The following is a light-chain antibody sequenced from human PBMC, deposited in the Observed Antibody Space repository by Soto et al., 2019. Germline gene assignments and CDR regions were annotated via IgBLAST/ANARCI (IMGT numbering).Light chain of an antibody. V-gene: IGKV3-20*01. CDR3: QDFDSPQWT. CDR1: QRASRQY. Sequence: VLTQSPDTLSLSPGDRATLSCRANQRASRQYLSWYQQRPGQPPRLLIYSVSMRADGIPDRFSGSGSGSEFTHTINRLEPEDFAVYYCQDFDSPQWTFGQGTKIE. J-gene: IGKJ1*01. CDR2: SVS.